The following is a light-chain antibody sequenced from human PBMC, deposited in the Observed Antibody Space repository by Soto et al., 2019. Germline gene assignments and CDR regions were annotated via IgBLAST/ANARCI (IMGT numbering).Light chain of an antibody. CDR2: DTN. V-gene: IGLV7-46*01. CDR3: LLSYSGARV. J-gene: IGLJ1*01. Sequence: QAVVTQEPSLTVSPGGTVTLTCGYSTGAVTSGHYPYWFQQKPGQAPRTLIYDTNNKHSWTPARFSGSLLGGKAALTLSGAQPEDEAEYYCLLSYSGARVFGTGTKLTVL. CDR1: TGAVTSGHY.